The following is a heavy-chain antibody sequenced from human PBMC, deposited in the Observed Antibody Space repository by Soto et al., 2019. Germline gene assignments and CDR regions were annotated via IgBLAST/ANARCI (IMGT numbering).Heavy chain of an antibody. D-gene: IGHD4-17*01. CDR1: GSSIRSGTYY. V-gene: IGHV4-61*01. CDR2: IYNTKTT. J-gene: IGHJ4*02. Sequence: SETLSLTCTVSGSSIRSGTYYWGWIRQPPGKGLEWIGYIYNTKTTNYNASLRSRVTISVDTSKNQFSLRLTSVTAADTAVYYCARYRDYGDYGYFDSWGQGTLVTVSS. CDR3: ARYRDYGDYGYFDS.